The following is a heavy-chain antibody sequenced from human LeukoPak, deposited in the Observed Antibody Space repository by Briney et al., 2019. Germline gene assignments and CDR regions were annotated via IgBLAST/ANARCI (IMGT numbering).Heavy chain of an antibody. Sequence: ASVKVSCKASGYTFTSYAMHWVRQAPGQRLEWMGWINAGNGNTKYSQKFQGRVTITRDTSASTAYMELSSLRSEDTAVYYCARFSESGAPYFDPWGQGTLVTVSS. CDR1: GYTFTSYA. V-gene: IGHV1-3*01. J-gene: IGHJ5*02. D-gene: IGHD2-8*02. CDR2: INAGNGNT. CDR3: ARFSESGAPYFDP.